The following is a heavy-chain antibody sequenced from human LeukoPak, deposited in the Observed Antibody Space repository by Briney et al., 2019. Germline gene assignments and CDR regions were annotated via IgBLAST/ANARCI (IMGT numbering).Heavy chain of an antibody. CDR2: MNPNSGNT. V-gene: IGHV1-8*01. Sequence: ASVKVSCKASGYTFTSYDINWVRQATGQGLEWMGWMNPNSGNTGYAQKFQGRVTMTRNTSISTAYMELSSLRSEDTAVYYCARGGSYQLLSGGDYWGQGTLVTVSS. CDR3: ARGGSYQLLSGGDY. CDR1: GYTFTSYD. D-gene: IGHD2-2*01. J-gene: IGHJ4*02.